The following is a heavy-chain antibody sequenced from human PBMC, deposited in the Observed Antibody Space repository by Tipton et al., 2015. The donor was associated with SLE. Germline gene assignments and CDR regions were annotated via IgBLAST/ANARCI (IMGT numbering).Heavy chain of an antibody. CDR2: IDTRGDI. J-gene: IGHJ6*03. CDR3: ARRTYYTNPRYYYMDV. D-gene: IGHD3-22*01. V-gene: IGHV4-61*09. Sequence: TLSLTCTVSGDSISRGSYYWSWFRQPAGKGLEWIGHIDTRGDIDYSPFLNSRVSISLDPSKNQFSLTLTSVTAADTAVYFCARRTYYTNPRYYYMDVWGKGTTVTVSS. CDR1: GDSISRGSYY.